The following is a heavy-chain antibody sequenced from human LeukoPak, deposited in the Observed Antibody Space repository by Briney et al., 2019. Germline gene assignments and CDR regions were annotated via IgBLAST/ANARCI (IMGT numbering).Heavy chain of an antibody. Sequence: GGSLRLSCAASGFTFSSYAMSWVRQAPGKGLEWVAVIWYDGSNKYYADSVKGRFTISRDNSKNTLYLQMNSLRAEDTAVYYCARENYYYYGMDVWGQGITVTVSS. J-gene: IGHJ6*02. V-gene: IGHV3-33*08. CDR3: ARENYYYYGMDV. CDR2: IWYDGSNK. CDR1: GFTFSSYA.